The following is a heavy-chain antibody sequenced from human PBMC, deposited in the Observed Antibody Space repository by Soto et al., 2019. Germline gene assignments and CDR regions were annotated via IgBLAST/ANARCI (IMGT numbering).Heavy chain of an antibody. CDR3: ARINLGYCSGGSCYSDNYYYGMDV. V-gene: IGHV1-69*02. CDR1: GGTFSSYT. J-gene: IGHJ6*02. CDR2: IIPILGIA. Sequence: QVQLVQSGAEVKKPGSSVKVSCKACGGTFSSYTISWVRQAPGQGLEWMGRIIPILGIANYAQKFQGRVTITADKSTSTAYMERSSLRSEDTAVYYCARINLGYCSGGSCYSDNYYYGMDVWGQGTTVTVSS. D-gene: IGHD2-15*01.